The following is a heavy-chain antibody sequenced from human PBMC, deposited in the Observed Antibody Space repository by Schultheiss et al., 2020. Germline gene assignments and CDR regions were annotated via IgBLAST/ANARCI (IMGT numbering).Heavy chain of an antibody. D-gene: IGHD3-22*01. CDR2: IYHSGST. J-gene: IGHJ5*02. CDR1: GGSISSSNW. CDR3: ARVDGYYDSSGYYYFFWFDP. Sequence: SETLSLTCAVSGGSISSSNWWSWVRQPPGKGLEWIGEIYHSGSTNYNPSLKSRVTISVDKSKNQFSLKLSSVTAADTAVYYCARVDGYYDSSGYYYFFWFDPWGQGTLVTVSS. V-gene: IGHV4-4*02.